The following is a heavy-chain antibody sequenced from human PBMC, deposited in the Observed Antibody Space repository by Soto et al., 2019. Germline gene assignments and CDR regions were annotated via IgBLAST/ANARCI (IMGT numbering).Heavy chain of an antibody. V-gene: IGHV3-74*01. D-gene: IGHD6-19*01. J-gene: IGHJ4*02. CDR3: VREWGQSLVPIDW. CDR2: ISPDGSST. CDR1: GFTFSSYW. Sequence: GGSLRLSCAASGFTFSSYWMHWVRQAPGKGLVWVSRISPDGSSTSHADSVKGRFTISRDNAQSTLSLQMTSLRAEDTAVYYCVREWGQSLVPIDWWGQGTLVTVSS.